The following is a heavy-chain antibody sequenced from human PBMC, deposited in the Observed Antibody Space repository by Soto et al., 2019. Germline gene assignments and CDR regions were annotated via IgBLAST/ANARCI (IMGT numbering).Heavy chain of an antibody. CDR2: IDFIGST. D-gene: IGHD6-13*01. J-gene: IGHJ4*02. CDR3: ARDTPAGGTAY. V-gene: IGHV4-31*03. CDR1: GDSISIGGYY. Sequence: QVQLQESGPGLVKPSQTLSLTCTVSGDSISIGGYYWSWIRQVPGKGLEWIGHIDFIGSTYYNPSLKSRLTISVDTSKNQFSLKLNSVTAADTAMYYCARDTPAGGTAYWGQGTLVTVSS.